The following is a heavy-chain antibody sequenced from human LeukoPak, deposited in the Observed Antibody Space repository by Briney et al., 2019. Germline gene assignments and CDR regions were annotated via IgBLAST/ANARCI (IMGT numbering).Heavy chain of an antibody. CDR2: ISDSGGNT. CDR1: GFTFSSYA. V-gene: IGHV3-23*01. J-gene: IGHJ5*02. Sequence: PGGSLRLSCAASGFTFSSYAMSWVRQAPGKGLEWVSGISDSGGNTYYAGSVKGRFIISRDNSKNMLYLQMNSLRAEDTAVYYCAKKIPTSFDPWGQGTLVTVSS. CDR3: AKKIPTSFDP.